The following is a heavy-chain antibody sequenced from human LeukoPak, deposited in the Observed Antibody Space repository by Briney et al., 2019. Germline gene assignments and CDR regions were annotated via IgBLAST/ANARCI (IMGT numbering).Heavy chain of an antibody. J-gene: IGHJ3*02. V-gene: IGHV5-51*01. D-gene: IGHD3-9*01. CDR1: GYSFTSYW. CDR3: ARANTYYDILTGYQWDAFDI. CDR2: IYPGDSDT. Sequence: GESLKISCKGSGYSFTSYWIGWVRQMPGKGREWMGIIYPGDSDTRYSPSFQGQVTISADKSISTAYLQWSSLKASDTAMYYCARANTYYDILTGYQWDAFDIWGQGTMVTVSS.